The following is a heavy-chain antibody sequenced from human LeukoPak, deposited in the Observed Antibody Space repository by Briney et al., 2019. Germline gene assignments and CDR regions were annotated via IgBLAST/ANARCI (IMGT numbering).Heavy chain of an antibody. D-gene: IGHD6-19*01. J-gene: IGHJ3*01. CDR2: ITPNSGDT. CDR3: ARVLGTSSWYDAFAF. V-gene: IGHV1-2*02. CDR1: GFTFIDYY. Sequence: ASVKVSCKASGFTFIDYYLHWVRQAPGQGLEWMGWITPNSGDTSYAQKFRGRVSMTRVTSISTAFMELSRLTSDDTAVYYCARVLGTSSWYDAFAFWGQGTMVTVSS.